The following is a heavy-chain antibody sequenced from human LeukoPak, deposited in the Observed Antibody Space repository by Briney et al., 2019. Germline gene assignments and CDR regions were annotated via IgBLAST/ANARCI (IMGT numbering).Heavy chain of an antibody. D-gene: IGHD5-18*01. J-gene: IGHJ4*02. V-gene: IGHV3-23*01. CDR1: GFTFSSYA. CDR2: ISGRDSTT. Sequence: GGSLRLSCAASGFTFSSYAMSWVRQAPGKGLEWVSGISGRDSTTYYADSVKGRFTISRENSKNTLYLQMNSLRAEDTAVYYCARDLGIQGEDGCVDYWGQGTLVTVSS. CDR3: ARDLGIQGEDGCVDY.